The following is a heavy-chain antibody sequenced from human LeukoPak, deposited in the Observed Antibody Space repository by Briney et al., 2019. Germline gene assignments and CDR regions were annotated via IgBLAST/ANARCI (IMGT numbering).Heavy chain of an antibody. CDR3: AKDQGTYYDFWSGYYRGFDP. J-gene: IGHJ5*02. Sequence: PGGSLRLSCAASGFTFSSYAMSWVRQAPGKGLEWVSAISGSGGSTYYADSVRGRFTISRDNSKNTLCLQMNSLRAEDTAVYYCAKDQGTYYDFWSGYYRGFDPWGQGTLVTVSS. CDR2: ISGSGGST. V-gene: IGHV3-23*01. D-gene: IGHD3-3*01. CDR1: GFTFSSYA.